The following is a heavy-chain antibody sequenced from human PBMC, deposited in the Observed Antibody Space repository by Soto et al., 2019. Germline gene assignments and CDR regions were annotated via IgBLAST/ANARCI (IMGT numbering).Heavy chain of an antibody. D-gene: IGHD3-22*01. Sequence: GASVKVSCKASGYTFTSYGISWVRQAPGQGLEWMGWISAYNGNTNYAQKLQGRVTMTTDTSTSTAYMELRSLRSDDTAVYYCARAIDSVWLYNWFDPWGQGTLVTVSS. CDR3: ARAIDSVWLYNWFDP. V-gene: IGHV1-18*01. CDR2: ISAYNGNT. J-gene: IGHJ5*02. CDR1: GYTFTSYG.